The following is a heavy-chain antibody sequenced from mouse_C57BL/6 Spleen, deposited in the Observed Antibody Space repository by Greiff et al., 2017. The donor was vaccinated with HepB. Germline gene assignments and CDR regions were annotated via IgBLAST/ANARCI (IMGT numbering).Heavy chain of an antibody. V-gene: IGHV1-82*01. CDR3: AKGTTVVGGAWFAY. J-gene: IGHJ3*01. D-gene: IGHD1-1*01. CDR1: GYAFSSSW. Sequence: QVQLQQSGPELVKPGASVKISCKASGYAFSSSWMNWVKQRPGKGLEWIGRLYPGDGDTNYNGKFKGKATLTADKSSSTAYMQLSSLTSEDSAVYFCAKGTTVVGGAWFAYWGQGTLVTVSA. CDR2: LYPGDGDT.